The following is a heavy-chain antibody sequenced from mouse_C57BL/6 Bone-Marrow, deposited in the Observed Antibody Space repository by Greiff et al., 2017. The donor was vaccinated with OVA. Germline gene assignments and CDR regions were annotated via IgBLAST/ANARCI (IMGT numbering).Heavy chain of an antibody. J-gene: IGHJ2*01. CDR1: GYAFSSSW. Sequence: QVQLKESGPELVKPGASVKISCKASGYAFSSSWMNWVKQRPGKGLEWIGRVYPGDGDTNYNGKFKGKTTLTADKSSSTAYMQLSSLTTADYAVYFCARGGDPDYWGQGTTLTVSS. D-gene: IGHD3-3*01. CDR2: VYPGDGDT. CDR3: ARGGDPDY. V-gene: IGHV1-82*01.